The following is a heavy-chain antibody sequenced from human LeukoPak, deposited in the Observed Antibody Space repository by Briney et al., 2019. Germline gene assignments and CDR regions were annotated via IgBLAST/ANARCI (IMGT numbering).Heavy chain of an antibody. CDR1: GGSISSHY. J-gene: IGHJ5*01. V-gene: IGHV4-59*11. D-gene: IGHD1-14*01. Sequence: SETLSLTCTVSGGSISSHYWNWIRQPPGKGLEWIGYVYSTGNTNYNPSLKSRVTISADTSKNQFSLKLSSVTTADTAVYYCAREGTTSWFDYWGLGTLVTVSS. CDR2: VYSTGNT. CDR3: AREGTTSWFDY.